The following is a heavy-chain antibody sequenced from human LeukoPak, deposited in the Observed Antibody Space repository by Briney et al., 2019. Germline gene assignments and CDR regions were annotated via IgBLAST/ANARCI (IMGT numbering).Heavy chain of an antibody. V-gene: IGHV4-4*07. CDR1: GGSISSYY. Sequence: SETLSLTCTVSGGSISSYYWSWIRQPAGKGLEWIGRIYTSGSTNYNPSLKSRVTISVDTSKNQFSLKLSSVTAADTAVYYCARGAGLRWNYYYYYMDVWGKGTTVTVSS. J-gene: IGHJ6*03. CDR2: IYTSGST. D-gene: IGHD4-23*01. CDR3: ARGAGLRWNYYYYYMDV.